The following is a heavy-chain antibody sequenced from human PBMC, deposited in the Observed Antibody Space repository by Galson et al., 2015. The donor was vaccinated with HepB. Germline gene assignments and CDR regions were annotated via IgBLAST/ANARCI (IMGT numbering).Heavy chain of an antibody. J-gene: IGHJ4*02. Sequence: LRLSCAASGFTFSSYSMNWVRQIPGKGLEAVSSVSSTSGYTYYADSVKGRFTSSRDNARNSLDLQMNSLRVEDTAVYYCVPHSTLTRGDWGQGTLVTVSS. CDR3: VPHSTLTRGD. D-gene: IGHD2/OR15-2a*01. CDR2: VSSTSGYT. CDR1: GFTFSSYS. V-gene: IGHV3-21*01.